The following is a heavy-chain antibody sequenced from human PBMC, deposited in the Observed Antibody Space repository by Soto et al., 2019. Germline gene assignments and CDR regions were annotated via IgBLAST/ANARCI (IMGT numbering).Heavy chain of an antibody. D-gene: IGHD3-10*01. V-gene: IGHV3-23*01. Sequence: EVQLLESGGGLVQPGGSLRISCPASGFTFDTYAMAWVRQAPGKGLEWVAGISGSGDRTNYVDSVKGRFTISRDNSKNRLYLQMKSLRAEDTALYYCAKDYGVRGIMTNLFDSWGQGTLVAVSS. J-gene: IGHJ5*01. CDR1: GFTFDTYA. CDR2: ISGSGDRT. CDR3: AKDYGVRGIMTNLFDS.